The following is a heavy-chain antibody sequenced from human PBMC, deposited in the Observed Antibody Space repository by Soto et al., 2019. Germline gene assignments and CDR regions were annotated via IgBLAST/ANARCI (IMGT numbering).Heavy chain of an antibody. Sequence: QITLKESGPTLVKPTQTLTLTCTFSGFSLSTSGVGVGWIRXXXXKALEWLALIYWDDDKRYSPSLKSRLTITKDTXXXXXXXXXXXXXXXXXXXXXXXXXXXXVXXXGXXEYFDYWGQGTLVTVSS. CDR1: GFSLSTSGVG. J-gene: IGHJ4*02. CDR3: XXXXXXVXXXGXXEYFDY. CDR2: IYWDDDK. V-gene: IGHV2-5*02.